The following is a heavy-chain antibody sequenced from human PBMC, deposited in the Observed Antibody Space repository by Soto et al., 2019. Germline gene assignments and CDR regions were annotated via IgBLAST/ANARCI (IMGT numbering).Heavy chain of an antibody. CDR2: ISYDGSNK. J-gene: IGHJ6*02. V-gene: IGHV3-30*18. CDR1: GFTFSSYG. Sequence: QVQLVEAGGGVVQAGRSLRLSCAASGFTFSSYGMHWVRQAPGKGLEWVAVISYDGSNKYYADSVKGRFTMSRDNPRNTLYPQMNSPRAEDTAVYYCANVLLGPGRAYGMAVWGQGTTVTVSS. CDR3: ANVLLGPGRAYGMAV. D-gene: IGHD7-27*01.